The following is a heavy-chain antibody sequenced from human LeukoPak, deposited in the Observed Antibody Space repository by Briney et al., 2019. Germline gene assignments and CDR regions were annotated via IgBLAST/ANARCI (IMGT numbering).Heavy chain of an antibody. Sequence: SETLSLTCTVSGGPISRGGYYWSWIRQHPGKGLEWIGYIYYSGSTYYNPSLKSRLTISVDTSKNQFSLKLTSVTAADTAVYYCARSPVSSPTGHYFDYWGQGTLVTVSS. D-gene: IGHD2-2*01. V-gene: IGHV4-31*03. CDR1: GGPISRGGYY. CDR2: IYYSGST. J-gene: IGHJ4*02. CDR3: ARSPVSSPTGHYFDY.